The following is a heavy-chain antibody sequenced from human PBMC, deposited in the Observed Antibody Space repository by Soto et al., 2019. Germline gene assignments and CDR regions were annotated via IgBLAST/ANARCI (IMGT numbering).Heavy chain of an antibody. V-gene: IGHV4-34*01. CDR2: INHSGST. CDR1: GGSFSGYY. D-gene: IGHD3-22*01. Sequence: PSETLSLTCAVYGGSFSGYYWSWIRQPPGKGLEWIGEINHSGSTNYNPSLKSRVTISVDTSKNQFSLKLSSVTAADTAVYYCARSQRITMIVVVIANGGFDYWGQGTLVTV. CDR3: ARSQRITMIVVVIANGGFDY. J-gene: IGHJ4*02.